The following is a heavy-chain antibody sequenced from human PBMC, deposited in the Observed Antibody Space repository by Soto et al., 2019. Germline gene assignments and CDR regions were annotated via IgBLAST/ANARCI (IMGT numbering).Heavy chain of an antibody. CDR1: VDSVSSNTAS. V-gene: IGHV6-1*01. D-gene: IGHD5-12*01. CDR3: AKGDDLGPKTGYAFDP. CDR2: TYSRSKWYN. J-gene: IGHJ5*02. Sequence: QTPSPSRALSVDSVSSNTASWNWDRKSPSRDLRWLGRTYSRSKWYNDYAVSVKNRIIINPDTSKDQFSLQLNSVTPEDTAVYYCAKGDDLGPKTGYAFDPWGQGIQVTVSS.